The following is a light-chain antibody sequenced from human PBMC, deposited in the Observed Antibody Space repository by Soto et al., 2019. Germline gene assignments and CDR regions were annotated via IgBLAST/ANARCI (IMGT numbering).Light chain of an antibody. CDR2: SNI. Sequence: QSVLTQPPSASGTPGQRATISCSGSSSNIGSNSVNWYQHLPGTAPKLLIYSNIQRPSGVPDRFSGSKSGTSASLAISGLQSEDEADYYCAAWDDSLDGYVFGTGTKVTVL. CDR1: SSNIGSNS. J-gene: IGLJ1*01. CDR3: AAWDDSLDGYV. V-gene: IGLV1-44*01.